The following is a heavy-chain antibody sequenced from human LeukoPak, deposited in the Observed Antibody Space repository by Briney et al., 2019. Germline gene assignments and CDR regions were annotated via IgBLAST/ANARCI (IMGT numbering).Heavy chain of an antibody. CDR3: ARSRDGYNPVFDY. CDR1: GYTFTSYG. Sequence: ASVKVSCKASGYTFTSYGISWVRQAPGQGLEWMGWISAYNGNTNYAQKLQGRVTITADKSTSTAYMELSSLRSEDTAVYYCARSRDGYNPVFDYWGQGTLVTVSS. D-gene: IGHD5-24*01. J-gene: IGHJ4*02. V-gene: IGHV1-18*01. CDR2: ISAYNGNT.